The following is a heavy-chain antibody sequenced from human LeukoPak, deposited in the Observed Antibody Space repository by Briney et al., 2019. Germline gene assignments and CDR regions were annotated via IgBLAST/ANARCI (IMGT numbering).Heavy chain of an antibody. D-gene: IGHD3-10*01. CDR1: GGSISSSSYY. CDR3: ARYGSLMVRGVIPNWFDP. J-gene: IGHJ5*02. V-gene: IGHV4-39*07. CDR2: IYYSGST. Sequence: PSETLSLTCTVSGGSISSSSYYWGWIRQPPGKGLEWIGSIYYSGSTYYNPSLKSRVTISVDTSKNQFSLKLSSVTAADTAVYYCARYGSLMVRGVIPNWFDPWGQGTLVTVSS.